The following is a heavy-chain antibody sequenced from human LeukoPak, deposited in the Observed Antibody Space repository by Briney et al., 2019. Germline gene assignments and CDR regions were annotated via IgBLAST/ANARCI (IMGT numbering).Heavy chain of an antibody. Sequence: SETLSLTCTVSGDSISRSTYHWAWIRQPPGKGLEWIGSIYYSGSTYYNPSLKSRVTISVDTSKNHFSLNVRYVTAADTAVYYCAKTTGMVIDAFEIWGQGTMVTVSS. V-gene: IGHV4-39*02. CDR1: GDSISRSTYH. J-gene: IGHJ3*02. CDR2: IYYSGST. D-gene: IGHD3-3*01. CDR3: AKTTGMVIDAFEI.